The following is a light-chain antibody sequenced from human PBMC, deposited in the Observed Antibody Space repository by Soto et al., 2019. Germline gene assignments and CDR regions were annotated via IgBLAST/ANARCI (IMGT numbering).Light chain of an antibody. CDR3: QQYANSPPFA. J-gene: IGKJ2*01. CDR2: GAS. CDR1: QSVSSSY. V-gene: IGKV3-20*01. Sequence: EIVLTQSPGTLSLSPGERATLSCRASQSVSSSYLAWYQQKPGQAPRLLIYGASSRATGIPDRFSGSGSGTDFTLTISRLEPEDFAVYFCQQYANSPPFAFGQGTRLEI.